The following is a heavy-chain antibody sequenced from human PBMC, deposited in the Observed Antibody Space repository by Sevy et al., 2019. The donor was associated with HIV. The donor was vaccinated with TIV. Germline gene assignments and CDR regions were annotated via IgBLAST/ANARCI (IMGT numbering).Heavy chain of an antibody. J-gene: IGHJ1*01. CDR1: GLTSGAFA. D-gene: IGHD1-1*01. CDR3: ALERLSSDVAEYFQN. Sequence: GSLRLSCKVTGLTSGAFAMSWVRQTPGKGLEWVATISFDATNKHYPDSVKGRFTISRDNFQNSLFLQMDSLRPEDTAVYYCALERLSSDVAEYFQNWGQGTLVTVSS. CDR2: ISFDATNK. V-gene: IGHV3-30-3*01.